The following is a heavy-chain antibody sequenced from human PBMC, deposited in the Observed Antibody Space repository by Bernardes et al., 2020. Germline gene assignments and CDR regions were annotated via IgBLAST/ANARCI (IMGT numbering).Heavy chain of an antibody. J-gene: IGHJ4*02. CDR1: GGSISSSNW. CDR2: IYHSGST. V-gene: IGHV4-4*02. Sequence: TLSLTCAVSGGSISSSNWWSWVRQPPGKGLEWIGEIYHSGSTNYNPSLKSRVTISVDKSKNQFSLKLSSVTAADTAVYYCARARGGDYGDYGGVFVDYWGQGTLVTVSS. D-gene: IGHD4-17*01. CDR3: ARARGGDYGDYGGVFVDY.